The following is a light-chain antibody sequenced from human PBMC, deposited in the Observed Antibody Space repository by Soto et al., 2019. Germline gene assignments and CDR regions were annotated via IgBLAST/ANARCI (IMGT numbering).Light chain of an antibody. V-gene: IGLV2-14*01. CDR1: TSDVGGYKY. Sequence: QPVLTQPASVSGSPGQSITISCTGTTSDVGGYKYVYWYQQYPGKAPKLIIYEVTNRPSGVPNRFSGSKSGNTASLTISGLQTEDEADYYCSSYTSGGTWVFGGGTKLTVL. CDR2: EVT. J-gene: IGLJ3*02. CDR3: SSYTSGGTWV.